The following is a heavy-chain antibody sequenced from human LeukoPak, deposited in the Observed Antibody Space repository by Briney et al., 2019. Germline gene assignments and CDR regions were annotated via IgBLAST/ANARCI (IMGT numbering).Heavy chain of an antibody. V-gene: IGHV1-2*02. CDR1: GYTFTGYY. D-gene: IGHD5-24*01. Sequence: ASVKVSCKASGYTFTGYYMHWVRQAPGQGLEWMGWINPNSGGTNYAQKFQGRVTMTRDTSISTAYMELSRLRSDDTAVYYCARCLSGMSTRPFEYWGQGTLVTVSS. J-gene: IGHJ4*02. CDR2: INPNSGGT. CDR3: ARCLSGMSTRPFEY.